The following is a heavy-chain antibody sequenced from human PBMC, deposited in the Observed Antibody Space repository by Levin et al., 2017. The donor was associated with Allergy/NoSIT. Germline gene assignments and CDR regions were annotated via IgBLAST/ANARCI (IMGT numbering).Heavy chain of an antibody. CDR1: GFTFSNYA. CDR2: ISGSGGST. J-gene: IGHJ4*02. Sequence: SCAASGFTFSNYAMNWVRQAPGKGLEWVSKISGSGGSTYYADSVKGRFTISRDNSKDTLFLQMNSLRAEDTAVYHCARDPPGSGPDFDYWGQGTLVTVSS. CDR3: ARDPPGSGPDFDY. V-gene: IGHV3-23*01. D-gene: IGHD1-1*01.